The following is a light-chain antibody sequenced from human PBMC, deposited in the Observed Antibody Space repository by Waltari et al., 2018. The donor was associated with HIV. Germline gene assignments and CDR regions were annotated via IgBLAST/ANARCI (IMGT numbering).Light chain of an antibody. CDR2: AAS. J-gene: IGKJ2*01. CDR3: QQSYSTPQT. CDR1: QSIRTH. V-gene: IGKV1-39*01. Sequence: DIQMTQSPPSLSASVGDRVTISCRASQSIRTHLNWYQQKPGKAPKFLIYAASSLQSGVPSRFSGSGSGTDFTLTISSLQPEDFGTYYCQQSYSTPQTFGQGTKLQMK.